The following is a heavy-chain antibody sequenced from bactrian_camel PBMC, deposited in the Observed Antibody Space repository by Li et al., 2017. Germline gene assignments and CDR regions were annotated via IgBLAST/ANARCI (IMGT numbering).Heavy chain of an antibody. CDR3: AIAVVAGAGYNY. CDR2: IHSAESTI. CDR1: GFTFSSYY. Sequence: VQLVESGGGLVQPGESLRLSCAASGFTFSSYYIIWVRQAPGKGLEWVSSIHSAESTIYYRDSVKGRFTISRDGAKSTVYLQMNSLESDDTALYYCAIAVVAGAGYNYWGRGTQVTVS. J-gene: IGHJ4*01. V-gene: IGHV3-2*01. D-gene: IGHD6*01.